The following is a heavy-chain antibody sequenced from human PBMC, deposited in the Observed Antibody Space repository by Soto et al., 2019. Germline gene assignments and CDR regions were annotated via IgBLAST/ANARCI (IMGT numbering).Heavy chain of an antibody. CDR1: GYSFTSYC. Sequence: GESLKISCMGSGYSFTSYCIGLVRQMPGKGLAWMGIIYAGDFDTRDSPSFQGEVTISADKSIRNDYLQWRSLKAADTAMYYCARYPTPLSWKAPIGAFDYWGQGTLVTVSS. CDR2: IYAGDFDT. CDR3: ARYPTPLSWKAPIGAFDY. D-gene: IGHD1-1*01. J-gene: IGHJ4*02. V-gene: IGHV5-51*01.